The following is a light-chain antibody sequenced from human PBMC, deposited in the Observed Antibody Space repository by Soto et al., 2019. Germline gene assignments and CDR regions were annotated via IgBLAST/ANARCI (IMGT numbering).Light chain of an antibody. Sequence: EIVLTQSPGTLSLSLGERGTLSCRASQRFGSSNLAWYQQKPGQAPRLLIYSTSNRATGIPARFSGSGSGTDFTLTISSLEPEDFAVYYCQQRSNWPRTFGQGTKVDIK. V-gene: IGKV3-11*01. CDR2: STS. J-gene: IGKJ1*01. CDR1: QRFGSSN. CDR3: QQRSNWPRT.